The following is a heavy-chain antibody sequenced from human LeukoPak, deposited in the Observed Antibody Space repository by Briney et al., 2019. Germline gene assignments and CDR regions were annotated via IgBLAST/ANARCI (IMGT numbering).Heavy chain of an antibody. Sequence: SETLSLTCTVSGGSISSSSYYWGWVRQPPGKGLEWIGEVHLNGATNYNPSLESRVSMSIDTSKNQVSLKLTSVTAADTAIYYCTRESGAFSPFGFWGQGTLVTVSS. CDR1: GGSISSSSYY. CDR3: TRESGAFSPFGF. CDR2: VHLNGAT. V-gene: IGHV4-39*07. D-gene: IGHD1-26*01. J-gene: IGHJ4*02.